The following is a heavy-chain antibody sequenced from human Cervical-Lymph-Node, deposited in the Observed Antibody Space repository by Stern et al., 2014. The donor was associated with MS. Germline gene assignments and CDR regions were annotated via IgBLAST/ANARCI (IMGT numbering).Heavy chain of an antibody. CDR1: GGSIGRYY. Sequence: VQLEESGPGLVKPSETLSLTCTVSGGSIGRYYWSWVRQPPGKSLEWIGYIYPNGNTNYNPSLKSRVSMSVDTSKNQFSLNLTSVTAADTAVYYCTRDGRSSLSEYFQTWGQGSLVTVSS. CDR2: IYPNGNT. CDR3: TRDGRSSLSEYFQT. J-gene: IGHJ1*01. D-gene: IGHD6-6*01. V-gene: IGHV4-4*08.